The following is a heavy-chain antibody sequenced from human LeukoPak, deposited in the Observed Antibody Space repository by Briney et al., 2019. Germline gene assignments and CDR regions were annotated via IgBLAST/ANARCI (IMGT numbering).Heavy chain of an antibody. CDR3: ARIPVGGNRAFDV. CDR2: INDAGSDA. D-gene: IGHD2-8*02. CDR1: GFTFSSYW. Sequence: GGSLRLSCAASGFTFSSYWMSWVRQVPGKGLVWVSRINDAGSDATYADSVKGRFTISRDNAENTLYLQINSLRVEDTAIYYCARIPVGGNRAFDVWGQGTMVTVSS. J-gene: IGHJ3*01. V-gene: IGHV3-74*01.